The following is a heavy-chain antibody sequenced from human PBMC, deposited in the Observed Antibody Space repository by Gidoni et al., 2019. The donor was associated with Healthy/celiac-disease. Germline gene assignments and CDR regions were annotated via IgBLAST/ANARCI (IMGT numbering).Heavy chain of an antibody. CDR2: IIPIFGTA. CDR3: ARGRYCSGGSCYGSDYYYGMDV. V-gene: IGHV1-69*01. Sequence: QVQLVQSGAEVKKPGSSVKVSCTASGGTFSSYAISWVRQAPGQGLEGMGGIIPIFGTANYAQKCQGRVTITADEATSTAYMERSSLRSEDTAVYYCARGRYCSGGSCYGSDYYYGMDVWGQGTTVTVSS. J-gene: IGHJ6*02. D-gene: IGHD2-15*01. CDR1: GGTFSSYA.